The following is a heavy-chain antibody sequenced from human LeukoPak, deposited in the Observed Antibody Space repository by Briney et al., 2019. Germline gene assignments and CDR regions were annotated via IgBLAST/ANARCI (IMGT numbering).Heavy chain of an antibody. CDR3: ARGGTYYYDSSGYRIDY. CDR1: GFTFSSYA. Sequence: GGSLRLSCAASGFTFSSYAMSWVRQAPGKGLEWVSAISGSSGSTYYADSVKGRFTISRDNSKNTLYLQMNSLRAEDTAVYYCARGGTYYYDSSGYRIDYWGQGTLVTVSS. CDR2: ISGSSGST. D-gene: IGHD3-22*01. J-gene: IGHJ4*02. V-gene: IGHV3-23*01.